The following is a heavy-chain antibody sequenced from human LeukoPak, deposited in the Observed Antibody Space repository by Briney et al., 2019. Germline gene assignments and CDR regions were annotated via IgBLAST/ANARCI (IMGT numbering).Heavy chain of an antibody. CDR3: PRSVYSGYYYSSRYSDL. V-gene: IGHV3-7*01. D-gene: IGHD1-26*01. CDR1: GFTFSMYW. CDR2: IKQDGSEK. J-gene: IGHJ2*01. Sequence: PGGSLRLSCAAAGFTFSMYWMTWVRQAPGKGLECVANIKQDGSEKSHVDSVKGRFTISRDNAKNSLFLQMNSLRAEDTAVYYCPRSVYSGYYYSSRYSDLWGRGTLVTVSS.